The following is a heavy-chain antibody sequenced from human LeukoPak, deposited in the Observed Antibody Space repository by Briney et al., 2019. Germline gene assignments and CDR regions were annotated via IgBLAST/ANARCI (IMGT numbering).Heavy chain of an antibody. Sequence: GGSLRLSCAASGFTFDDYAIHWVRQAPGKGLEWVSLISGDGGSTYYADSVKGRFTISRDNSKNSLYLQMNSLRTEDTALYYCAKAENYYDSSGYYFPEDWGQGTLVTVSS. V-gene: IGHV3-43*02. J-gene: IGHJ4*02. D-gene: IGHD3-22*01. CDR1: GFTFDDYA. CDR3: AKAENYYDSSGYYFPED. CDR2: ISGDGGST.